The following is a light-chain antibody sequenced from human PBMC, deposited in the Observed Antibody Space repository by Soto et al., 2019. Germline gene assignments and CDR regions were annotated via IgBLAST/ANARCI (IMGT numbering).Light chain of an antibody. V-gene: IGKV3-11*01. J-gene: IGKJ1*01. CDR2: GAS. CDR3: QQRSNWPSGT. CDR1: QSVTDY. Sequence: EIVLTQSPATLSLSPGERATLSCRASQSVTDYLAWYQQNPGQSPRLLIYGASNRATGIPARFSGSGSGTDFTLTISSLEPEDFAVYYCQQRSNWPSGTFGQGTKVETK.